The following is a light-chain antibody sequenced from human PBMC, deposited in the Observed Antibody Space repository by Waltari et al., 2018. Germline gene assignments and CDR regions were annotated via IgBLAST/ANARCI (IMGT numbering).Light chain of an antibody. J-gene: IGLJ1*01. V-gene: IGLV1-40*01. CDR3: QCYDTSLASYV. Sequence: VLTQPPSVSGAPGQTVTISCTGTSFNIGAGSDVQWYQRSTGRAPRLLIHGNYNRPSGVPARFYASKSATSASLVISGLRSDDEGDYYCQCYDTSLASYVFGSGTKVTVL. CDR1: SFNIGAGSD. CDR2: GNY.